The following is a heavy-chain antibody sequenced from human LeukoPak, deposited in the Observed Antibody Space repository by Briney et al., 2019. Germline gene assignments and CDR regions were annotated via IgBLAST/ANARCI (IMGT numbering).Heavy chain of an antibody. CDR3: AAQHWGYNAFDI. D-gene: IGHD3-16*01. V-gene: IGHV4-31*03. Sequence: NPSETLSLTCTVSGGSISSGGYYWSWIRQHPGKGLEWIGYIYYSGSTYYNPSLKSRVTISVDTSKNQFSLKLNSVTAADTAVYYCAAQHWGYNAFDIWGQGTMVTVSS. CDR2: IYYSGST. CDR1: GGSISSGGYY. J-gene: IGHJ3*02.